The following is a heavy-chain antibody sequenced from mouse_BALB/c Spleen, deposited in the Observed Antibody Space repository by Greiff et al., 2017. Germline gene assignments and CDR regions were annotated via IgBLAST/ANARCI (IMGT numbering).Heavy chain of an antibody. D-gene: IGHD1-1*01. V-gene: IGHV5-4*02. J-gene: IGHJ3*01. Sequence: EVKLMESGGGLVKPGRSLKLSCAASGFTFSDYYMYWVRQTPEKRLEWVATISDGGSYTYYPDSVKGRFTISRDNAKNNLYLQMSSLKSEDTAMYYCASSFNYGSRTLWFAYWGQGTLVTVSA. CDR1: GFTFSDYY. CDR2: ISDGGSYT. CDR3: ASSFNYGSRTLWFAY.